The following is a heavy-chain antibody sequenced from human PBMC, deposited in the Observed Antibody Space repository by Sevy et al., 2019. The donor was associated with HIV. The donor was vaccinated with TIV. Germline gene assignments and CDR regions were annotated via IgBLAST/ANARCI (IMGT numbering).Heavy chain of an antibody. D-gene: IGHD2-15*01. CDR2: ISYAVVSM. V-gene: IGHV3-30*18. Sequence: GGSLRLSCAASGFAFSDYAMHWVRQAPGKGLEWVAAISYAVVSMYFADSVKGRFTVSKDNSKNTLYLEMNSLRAEDTAVYYCAKAHADCSGGTCYTAHYYYDMDVWGRGATVTV. J-gene: IGHJ6*02. CDR3: AKAHADCSGGTCYTAHYYYDMDV. CDR1: GFAFSDYA.